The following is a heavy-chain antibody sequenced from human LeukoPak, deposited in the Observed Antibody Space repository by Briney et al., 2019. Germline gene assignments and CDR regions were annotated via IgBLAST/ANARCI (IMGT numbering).Heavy chain of an antibody. V-gene: IGHV4-59*01. Sequence: SETLSLTCTVSGGSISSYYWSWIRQPPGKGLEWIGYIYDSGSTNYNPSLKCRVTISVDKTKNHFSLKMSSVTAADTAVYYWAGWYRVDAFDIWGQGTMVTVSS. CDR3: AGWYRVDAFDI. D-gene: IGHD6-19*01. CDR1: GGSISSYY. CDR2: IYDSGST. J-gene: IGHJ3*02.